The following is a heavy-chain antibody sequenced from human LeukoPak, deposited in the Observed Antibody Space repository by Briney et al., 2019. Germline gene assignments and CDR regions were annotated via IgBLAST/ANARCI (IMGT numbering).Heavy chain of an antibody. Sequence: TGGSLRLSCAASGFTFSSYAMSWVRQAPGKGLEWVSAISGSGGSTYYADSVKGRFTISRDNSKSTLYLQMNSLRAEDTAVYYCAKDCSSTSCYAWDFDYWGQGTLVTVSS. J-gene: IGHJ4*02. CDR3: AKDCSSTSCYAWDFDY. D-gene: IGHD2-2*01. CDR2: ISGSGGST. V-gene: IGHV3-23*01. CDR1: GFTFSSYA.